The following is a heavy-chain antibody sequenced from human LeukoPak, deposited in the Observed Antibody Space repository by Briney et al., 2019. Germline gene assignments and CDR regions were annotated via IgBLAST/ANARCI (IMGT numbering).Heavy chain of an antibody. J-gene: IGHJ6*03. CDR2: ISYDGSLK. CDR3: AREGGSNYYYYMDV. V-gene: IGHV3-30*04. Sequence: GGSLRLSCAASEFTFSSYAMHWVRQAPGKGLEWVALISYDGSLKSYADSVKGRFTISRDNSKNSLYLQMNSLRAEDTAVYYCAREGGSNYYYYMDVWGKGTTVTVSS. D-gene: IGHD3-16*01. CDR1: EFTFSSYA.